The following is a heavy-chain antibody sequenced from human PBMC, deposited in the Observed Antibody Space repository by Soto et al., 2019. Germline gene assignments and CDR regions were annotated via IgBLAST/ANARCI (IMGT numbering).Heavy chain of an antibody. D-gene: IGHD5-12*01. CDR1: GYTFTPYG. Sequence: QVQLVQSGAGEKKPGASVRVSAKPSGYTFTPYGIPWVRQAPGQRFEWMGWIHGDNGNADYSLKFQGRLTITRDTSASTADMELSSLRSEDTAVYYCARSANNGYENFDYWGQGTLVTVSS. V-gene: IGHV1-3*05. J-gene: IGHJ4*02. CDR3: ARSANNGYENFDY. CDR2: IHGDNGNA.